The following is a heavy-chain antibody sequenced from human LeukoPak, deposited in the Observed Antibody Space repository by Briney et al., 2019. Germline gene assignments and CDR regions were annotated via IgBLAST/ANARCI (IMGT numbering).Heavy chain of an antibody. D-gene: IGHD3-22*01. CDR2: INHSGST. Sequence: SETLSLTCAVYGGSFSGYYWSWIRQPPGKGLEWIGEINHSGSTNYNPSLKSRVTISVDTSKNQFSLKLSSVTAADTAVYYCARVGGYRFDPWGQGTLVTVSS. J-gene: IGHJ5*02. CDR3: ARVGGYRFDP. CDR1: GGSFSGYY. V-gene: IGHV4-34*01.